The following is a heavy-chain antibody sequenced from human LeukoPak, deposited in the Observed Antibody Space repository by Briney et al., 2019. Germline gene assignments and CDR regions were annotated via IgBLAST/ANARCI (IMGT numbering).Heavy chain of an antibody. CDR3: ARDEYGYYYGSGSLPPDY. V-gene: IGHV3-11*06. D-gene: IGHD3-10*01. Sequence: GGSLRLSCAASGFTFSDYYMSWIRQAPGKGLEWVSYISSSSNYTNYADSVKGRFTISRDNAKNSLYLQMNSLRAEDTAVYYCARDEYGYYYGSGSLPPDYWGQGTLVTVSS. CDR1: GFTFSDYY. J-gene: IGHJ4*02. CDR2: ISSSSNYT.